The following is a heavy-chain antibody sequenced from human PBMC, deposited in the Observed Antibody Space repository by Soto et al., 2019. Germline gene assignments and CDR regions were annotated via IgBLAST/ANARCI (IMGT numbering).Heavy chain of an antibody. CDR3: AKDWPPSSHPNRVDYFQH. CDR2: ISGSGGST. V-gene: IGHV3-23*01. Sequence: GGSLRLSCAASGFTFSSYAMSWVRQAPGKGLEWVSAISGSGGSTYYADSVKGRFTISRDNSKNTLYLQMNSLRAEDTAVYYCAKDWPPSSHPNRVDYFQHWGQGTLVTVSS. D-gene: IGHD2-2*01. J-gene: IGHJ1*01. CDR1: GFTFSSYA.